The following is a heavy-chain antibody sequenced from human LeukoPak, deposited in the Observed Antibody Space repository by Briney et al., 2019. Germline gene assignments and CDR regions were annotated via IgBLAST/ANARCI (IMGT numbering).Heavy chain of an antibody. V-gene: IGHV3-9*01. D-gene: IGHD6-13*01. J-gene: IGHJ5*02. Sequence: GGSLRLSCAASGFTFDDYAMHWVRQAPGKGLEWVSGISRNSGSIGYADSVKGRFTISRDNAKNSLYLQMNSLRAEDTALYYCAKDTGYSSSLGENWFDPWGQGTLVTVSS. CDR1: GFTFDDYA. CDR3: AKDTGYSSSLGENWFDP. CDR2: ISRNSGSI.